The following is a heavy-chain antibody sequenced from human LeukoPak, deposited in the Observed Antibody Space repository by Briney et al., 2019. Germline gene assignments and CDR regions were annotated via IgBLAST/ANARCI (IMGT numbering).Heavy chain of an antibody. Sequence: GGSLRLSCAASGFTFSSYSMNWVRQAPGKGLEWVSSISSSSSYIYYADSVKGRFTISRDNAKNSLYLQMNSLRAEDTAVYCCARAEGLVRAFDYWGQGTLVTVSS. D-gene: IGHD6-6*01. J-gene: IGHJ4*02. CDR1: GFTFSSYS. V-gene: IGHV3-21*01. CDR3: ARAEGLVRAFDY. CDR2: ISSSSSYI.